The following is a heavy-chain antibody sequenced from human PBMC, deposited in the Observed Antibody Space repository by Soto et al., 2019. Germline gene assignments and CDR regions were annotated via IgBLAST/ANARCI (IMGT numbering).Heavy chain of an antibody. CDR1: GYTFTSYG. V-gene: IGHV1-18*04. CDR3: ARTDRSGCHFDY. CDR2: ISAYNGNT. J-gene: IGHJ4*02. Sequence: ASVKVSCKASGYTFTSYGISWVRQAPGQGLEWMGWISAYNGNTNYAQKLQGRVTMTTDTSTSTAYMELRSLGSDDTAVYYCARTDRSGCHFDYWGQGTLVTVSS. D-gene: IGHD6-19*01.